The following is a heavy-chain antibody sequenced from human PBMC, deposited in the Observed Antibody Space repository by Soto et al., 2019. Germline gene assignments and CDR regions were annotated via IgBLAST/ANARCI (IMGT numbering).Heavy chain of an antibody. CDR3: AKDKGYCSSTSCYSYAFDI. J-gene: IGHJ3*02. CDR1: GFTFSSYA. CDR2: ISGSGGST. Sequence: EVQLLESGGGLVQPGGSLRLPCAASGFTFSSYAMSWVRQAPGKGLEWVSAISGSGGSTYYADSVKGRFTISRDNSKNTLYLQMNSLRAEDTAVYYCAKDKGYCSSTSCYSYAFDIWGQGTMVTVSS. V-gene: IGHV3-23*01. D-gene: IGHD2-2*01.